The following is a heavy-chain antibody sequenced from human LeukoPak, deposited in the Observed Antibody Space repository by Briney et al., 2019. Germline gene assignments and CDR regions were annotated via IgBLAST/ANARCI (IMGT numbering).Heavy chain of an antibody. D-gene: IGHD4-11*01. Sequence: SETLSLTCAVSGGSLSSYMWCWIRHPAGEGLEWIGRIYTSGSTNYNSSLKSRVTMSVDTSKNQFSLKLSSVTAADTAVYYCARDPPYTGFDYWGQGTLVTVSS. CDR1: GGSLSSYM. J-gene: IGHJ4*02. CDR3: ARDPPYTGFDY. V-gene: IGHV4-4*07. CDR2: IYTSGST.